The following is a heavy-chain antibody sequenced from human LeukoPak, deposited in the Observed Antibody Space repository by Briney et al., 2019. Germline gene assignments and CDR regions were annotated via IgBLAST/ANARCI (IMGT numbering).Heavy chain of an antibody. CDR3: ARGPRRHTDMAPSFDY. J-gene: IGHJ4*02. Sequence: GGTLRLSCAASGLTFSSYDMVWVRQAPGKGLQWVSGISGSGRNTYYADSVKGRFTISRDNSKNTLYLQMNSLRAEDTAVYYCARGPRRHTDMAPSFDYWGQGTLVTVSS. V-gene: IGHV3-23*01. CDR2: ISGSGRNT. CDR1: GLTFSSYD. D-gene: IGHD5-18*01.